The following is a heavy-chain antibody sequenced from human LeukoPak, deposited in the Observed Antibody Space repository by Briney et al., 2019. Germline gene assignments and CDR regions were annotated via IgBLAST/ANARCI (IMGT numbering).Heavy chain of an antibody. V-gene: IGHV4-4*07. D-gene: IGHD1-26*01. CDR2: IYTSGST. Sequence: SETLSLTCTVSGGSISSYYWSWIRQPAGKGLEWIGRIYTSGSTNYNPSLKSRVTMSVDTSKNRFSLKLSSVTAADTAVYYCARDCLFRSSQDYWGQGTLVTVSS. CDR3: ARDCLFRSSQDY. CDR1: GGSISSYY. J-gene: IGHJ4*02.